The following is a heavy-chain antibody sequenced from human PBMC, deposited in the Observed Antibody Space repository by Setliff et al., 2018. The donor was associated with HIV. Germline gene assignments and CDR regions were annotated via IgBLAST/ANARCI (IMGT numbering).Heavy chain of an antibody. CDR1: GDTFRNYA. J-gene: IGHJ4*02. Sequence: GASVKVSCKVSGDTFRNYAINWVRLAPGQGLEWMGEIMALFQRTQYAQKSQGRVTFTTDESTSTAYMELRSLRSDDTAIFYCARGRMAAAGMFIPRALDYWGQGTLVTVSS. CDR3: ARGRMAAAGMFIPRALDY. D-gene: IGHD6-13*01. V-gene: IGHV1-69*05. CDR2: IMALFQRT.